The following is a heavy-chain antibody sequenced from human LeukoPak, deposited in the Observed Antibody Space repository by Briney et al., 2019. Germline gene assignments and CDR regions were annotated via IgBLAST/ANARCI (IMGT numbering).Heavy chain of an antibody. CDR2: ISYDGSNK. J-gene: IGHJ4*02. V-gene: IGHV3-30-3*01. CDR3: ARAYCGGDCYPVDY. Sequence: GRSLRLSCAASGFTSSSYAMHWVRQAPGKGLEWVAVISYDGSNKYYADSVKGRFTISRDNSKNTLYLQMNSLRAEDTAVYYCARAYCGGDCYPVDYWGQGTLVTVSS. CDR1: GFTSSSYA. D-gene: IGHD2-21*02.